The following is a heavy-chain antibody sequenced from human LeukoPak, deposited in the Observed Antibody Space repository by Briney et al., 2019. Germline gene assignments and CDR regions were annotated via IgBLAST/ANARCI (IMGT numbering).Heavy chain of an antibody. CDR3: ARASYSSSWYTWYFQH. J-gene: IGHJ1*01. V-gene: IGHV3-11*01. CDR1: GFTFSDYY. CDR2: ISSSGSTI. D-gene: IGHD6-13*01. Sequence: GGSLRLSCAASGFTFSDYYMSWIRQAPGKGLEWVSYISSSGSTIHYADSVKGRFTISRDNAKNSLYLQMNSLRAEDTAVYYCARASYSSSWYTWYFQHWGQGTLVTVSS.